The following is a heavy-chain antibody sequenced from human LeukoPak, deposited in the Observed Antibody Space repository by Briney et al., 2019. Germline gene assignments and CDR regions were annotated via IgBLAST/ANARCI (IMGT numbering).Heavy chain of an antibody. CDR1: GFTLSAYW. J-gene: IGHJ4*02. Sequence: GGSLRLSCAASGFTLSAYWMHWVRQAPGKGLMWVSRIEGDGNRITYADSVKGRFTISRDNAKNALYLQMNSLRAEDTAVYYCTRDWRNLGYDYWGQGTLVTVSS. V-gene: IGHV3-74*01. CDR2: IEGDGNRI. D-gene: IGHD5-12*01. CDR3: TRDWRNLGYDY.